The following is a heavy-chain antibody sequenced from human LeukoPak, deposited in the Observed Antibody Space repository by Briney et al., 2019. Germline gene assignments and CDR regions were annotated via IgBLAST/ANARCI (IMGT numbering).Heavy chain of an antibody. D-gene: IGHD2-2*01. J-gene: IGHJ4*02. CDR3: AKDGVLDIVVVPAPLDY. V-gene: IGHV3-23*01. CDR1: GFTFSSYA. CDR2: ISGSGGST. Sequence: GGSLRLSFAASGFTFSSYAMSWVRQAPGKGLEWVSAISGSGGSTYYADSVKGRFTISRDNSKNTLYLQMNSLRAEDTAVYYCAKDGVLDIVVVPAPLDYWGQGTLVTVSS.